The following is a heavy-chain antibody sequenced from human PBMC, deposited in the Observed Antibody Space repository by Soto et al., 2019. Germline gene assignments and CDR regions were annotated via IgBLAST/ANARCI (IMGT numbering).Heavy chain of an antibody. Sequence: GGSLRLSCAASGFTFSSYDMHWVRQATGKGLEWVSAIGTAGDTYYPGSVKGRFTISRENAKNSLYLQMNSLRAEDTAVYYCARGGILGYYYGMDVWGQGTTVTVSS. J-gene: IGHJ6*02. CDR3: ARGGILGYYYGMDV. CDR1: GFTFSSYD. V-gene: IGHV3-13*01. CDR2: IGTAGDT. D-gene: IGHD2-15*01.